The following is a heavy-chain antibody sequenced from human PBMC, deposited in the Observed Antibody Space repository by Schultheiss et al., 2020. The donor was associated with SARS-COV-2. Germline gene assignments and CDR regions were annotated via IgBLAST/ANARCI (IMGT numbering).Heavy chain of an antibody. Sequence: ASVKVSCKASGGTFSSYAISWVRQAPGQGLEWMGWISAYNGNTNYAQKLQGRVTMTTDTSTSTAYMELRSLRSDDTAVYYCARGGYCSSTSCRDYYYYGMDVWGQGTTVTVSS. J-gene: IGHJ6*02. CDR1: GGTFSSYA. D-gene: IGHD2-2*01. CDR3: ARGGYCSSTSCRDYYYYGMDV. CDR2: ISAYNGNT. V-gene: IGHV1-18*01.